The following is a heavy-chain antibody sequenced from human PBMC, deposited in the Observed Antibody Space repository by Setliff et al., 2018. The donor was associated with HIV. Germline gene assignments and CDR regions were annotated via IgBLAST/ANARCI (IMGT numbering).Heavy chain of an antibody. CDR2: IDPTDSYI. V-gene: IGHV5-10-1*01. Sequence: GESLKTSCKGSGYSFASYWISWVRQMPGKGLEWMGRIDPTDSYINDSPPYQGHVTISVDKPISTVYLQWSSLKASDTAIYYCARQSYYYYNMDVWGQGTTVTVSS. CDR1: GYSFASYW. D-gene: IGHD2-21*01. J-gene: IGHJ6*02. CDR3: ARQSYYYYNMDV.